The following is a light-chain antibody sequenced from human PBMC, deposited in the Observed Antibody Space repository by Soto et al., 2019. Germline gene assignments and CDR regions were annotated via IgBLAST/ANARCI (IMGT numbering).Light chain of an antibody. CDR3: QKYNSAPLT. J-gene: IGKJ4*01. CDR2: GAS. CDR1: QGISNF. Sequence: DIQMTQSPSSLSASVGDRVTITCRASQGISNFLAWYQQKPGKAPELLIYGASTLPSGVPSRFSGSGSGTEFTLAISSLQPEDAATYYCQKYNSAPLTFGGGTKVEIK. V-gene: IGKV1-27*01.